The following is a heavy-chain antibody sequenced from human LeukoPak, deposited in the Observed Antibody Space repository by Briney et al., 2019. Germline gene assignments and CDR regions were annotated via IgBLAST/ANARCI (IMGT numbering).Heavy chain of an antibody. CDR3: ARLSPYYYDSSGYYGYYYYMDV. J-gene: IGHJ6*03. CDR2: INHSGST. D-gene: IGHD3-22*01. V-gene: IGHV4-34*01. CDR1: GGSFSGYY. Sequence: SGTLSLTCAVYGGSFSGYYWSWIRQPPGKGLEWIGEINHSGSTNYNPSLKSRVTISVDTSKNQFSLKLSSVTAADTAVYYCARLSPYYYDSSGYYGYYYYMDVWGKGTTVTISS.